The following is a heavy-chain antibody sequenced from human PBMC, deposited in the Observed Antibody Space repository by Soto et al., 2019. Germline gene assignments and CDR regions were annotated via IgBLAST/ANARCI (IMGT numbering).Heavy chain of an antibody. V-gene: IGHV1-3*01. D-gene: IGHD3-22*01. Sequence: QVQLVQSGAEVKKPGASVKVSCQASGYTFTSYAMHWVSHAPGQRLEWMGWINAGNGNTKYSQKFQGRVTITRDTSASTAYMELSSLRSEDTAVYYCASGQPTMIEGYWGQGTLVTVSS. CDR1: GYTFTSYA. CDR3: ASGQPTMIEGY. CDR2: INAGNGNT. J-gene: IGHJ4*02.